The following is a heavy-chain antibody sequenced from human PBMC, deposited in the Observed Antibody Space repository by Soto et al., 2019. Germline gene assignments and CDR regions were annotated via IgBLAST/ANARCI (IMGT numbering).Heavy chain of an antibody. CDR3: ARDHVVSDAFDI. V-gene: IGHV4-30-4*01. CDR2: IYYSGST. CDR1: GGSIGSGDYY. J-gene: IGHJ3*02. D-gene: IGHD3-22*01. Sequence: QVQLQESGPGLVKPSQTLSLTCTVSGGSIGSGDYYWSWIRQPPGKGLEWIGYIYYSGSTYYNPSLKSRVTISVDTSQNQFSLKLSSVTAADTAVYYCARDHVVSDAFDIWGQGTMVTVSS.